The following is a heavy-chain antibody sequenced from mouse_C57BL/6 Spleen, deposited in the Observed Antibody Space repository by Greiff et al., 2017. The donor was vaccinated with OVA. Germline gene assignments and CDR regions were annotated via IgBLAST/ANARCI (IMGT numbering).Heavy chain of an antibody. D-gene: IGHD3-1*01. CDR1: GFTFSSYA. V-gene: IGHV5-4*01. CDR2: ISDGGSYT. CDR3: ARDQKRSGYFDY. J-gene: IGHJ2*01. Sequence: EVHLVESGGGLVKPGGSLKLSCAASGFTFSSYAMSWVRQTPEKRLEWVATISDGGSYTYYPDNVKGRFTISRDNAKNNLYLQMSHLKSEDTAMYYCARDQKRSGYFDYWGQGTTLTVSS.